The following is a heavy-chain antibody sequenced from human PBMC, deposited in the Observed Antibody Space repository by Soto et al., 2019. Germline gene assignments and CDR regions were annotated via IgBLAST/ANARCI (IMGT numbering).Heavy chain of an antibody. CDR1: GGTFSSYA. V-gene: IGHV1-69*13. CDR2: IIPIFGTT. D-gene: IGHD5-18*01. CDR3: AREQDSYGSYYYYYGMDV. Sequence: VASVKVSCKASGGTFSSYAISWVRQAPGQGLEWMGGIIPIFGTTNYAQKFQGRVTITADESTSTAYMELSSLRSEDTAVYYCAREQDSYGSYYYYYGMDVWGQGTTVTVSS. J-gene: IGHJ6*02.